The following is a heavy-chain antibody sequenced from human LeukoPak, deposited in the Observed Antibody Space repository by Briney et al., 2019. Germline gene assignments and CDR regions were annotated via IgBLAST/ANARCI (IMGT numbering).Heavy chain of an antibody. Sequence: GGSLRLSCVASGFTFSSYWMSWVRQTPGKGREWLANIKQDGTEKNYVDSVKGRFTISRDNAKNSLYLQMNSLRADDTAVYYCARERGSGSYHPFDPWGQGTLATVSS. CDR2: IKQDGTEK. CDR3: ARERGSGSYHPFDP. D-gene: IGHD3-10*01. V-gene: IGHV3-7*01. CDR1: GFTFSSYW. J-gene: IGHJ5*02.